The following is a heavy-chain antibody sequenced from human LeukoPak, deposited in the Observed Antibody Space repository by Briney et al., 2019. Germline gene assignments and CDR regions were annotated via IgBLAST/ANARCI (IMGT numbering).Heavy chain of an antibody. V-gene: IGHV4-39*01. J-gene: IGHJ4*02. CDR1: GGSISSSSYN. CDR2: IYYSGST. D-gene: IGHD6-13*01. Sequence: SETLSLTCTVSGGSISSSSYNWGWIRQPPGKGLEWIGSIYYSGSTYYNPSLKSRVTISVDTSKKQFSLKLRSVTAADTAVYYCARQSGPYSSSWFDYWGQGTLVTVSS. CDR3: ARQSGPYSSSWFDY.